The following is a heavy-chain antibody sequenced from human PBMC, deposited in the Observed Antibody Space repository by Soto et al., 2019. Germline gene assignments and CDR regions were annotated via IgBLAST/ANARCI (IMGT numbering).Heavy chain of an antibody. D-gene: IGHD3-16*01. V-gene: IGHV1-18*01. J-gene: IGHJ6*02. CDR2: ISGNNGNT. CDR1: GYTFTSYG. Sequence: GASVKVSCKASGYTFTSYGISWVRQAPGQGLEWVGWISGNNGNTNYAQNLQGRVTMTTDTSTYTAYMELSSLRSEDTAVYYCARARSWGGMDVWGQGTTVTVSS. CDR3: ARARSWGGMDV.